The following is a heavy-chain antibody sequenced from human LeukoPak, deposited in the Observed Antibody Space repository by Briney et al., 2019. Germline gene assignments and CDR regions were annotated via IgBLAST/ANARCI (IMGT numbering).Heavy chain of an antibody. J-gene: IGHJ5*02. D-gene: IGHD3-9*01. V-gene: IGHV4-31*03. CDR2: IYYSGST. Sequence: PSETLSLTCTVSGGSISSGGYYWSWIRQHPGKGLEWIGYIYYSGSTYYNPSLKSRVTISVDTSKNQFSLKLSSVTAADTAVYYCAREYYDILTGLNHIDPWGQGTLVTVSS. CDR1: GGSISSGGYY. CDR3: AREYYDILTGLNHIDP.